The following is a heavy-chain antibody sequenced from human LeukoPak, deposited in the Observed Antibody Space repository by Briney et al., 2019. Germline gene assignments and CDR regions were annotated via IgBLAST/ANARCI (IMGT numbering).Heavy chain of an antibody. D-gene: IGHD2-15*01. V-gene: IGHV1-8*01. J-gene: IGHJ4*02. Sequence: ASVKVSCKTSGYTFTDYDINWVRQATGQGLEWMRWMSPNSGNTGYAQKFQGRVTMTRDTSITTAYMELSSLRSEDTAVYYCTRRTVVDQAADYWGQGTLVTVSS. CDR3: TRRTVVDQAADY. CDR2: MSPNSGNT. CDR1: GYTFTDYD.